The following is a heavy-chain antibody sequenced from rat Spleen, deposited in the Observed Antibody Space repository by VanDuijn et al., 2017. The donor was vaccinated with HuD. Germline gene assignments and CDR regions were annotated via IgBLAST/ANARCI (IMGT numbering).Heavy chain of an antibody. D-gene: IGHD1-9*01. J-gene: IGHJ2*01. CDR1: GFTFSDYG. CDR2: ISYGDSSGHSGT. Sequence: EVQLVESGGGLVQPGRSLKLSCAASGFTFSDYGVAWVRQAPTKGLEWVATISYGDSSGHSGTYYRDSVKGRFTIPRDNAKSTLSLQMDSLGSEDTATYYCARRHYGYTDYFDYWGQGVMVTVSS. V-gene: IGHV5-29*01. CDR3: ARRHYGYTDYFDY.